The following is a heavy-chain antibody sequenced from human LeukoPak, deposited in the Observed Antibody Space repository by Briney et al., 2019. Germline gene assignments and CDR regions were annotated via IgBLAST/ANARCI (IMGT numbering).Heavy chain of an antibody. CDR2: IRYDGSNK. J-gene: IGHJ4*02. CDR3: AKDHLWRAAAGPQVG. CDR1: GFTFSSYG. D-gene: IGHD6-13*01. Sequence: GGSLRLSCAASGFTFSSYGMHWVRQAPGKGLEWVAFIRYDGSNKYYADSVKGRFTISRDNSKNTLYLQMNSLRAEDTAVYYCAKDHLWRAAAGPQVGWGQGTLVTVSS. V-gene: IGHV3-30*02.